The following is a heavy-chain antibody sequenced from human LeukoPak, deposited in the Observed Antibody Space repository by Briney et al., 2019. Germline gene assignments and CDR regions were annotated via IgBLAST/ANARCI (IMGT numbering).Heavy chain of an antibody. D-gene: IGHD3-22*01. CDR2: INPSGGST. Sequence: ASVKVSCKSSGYTFTSHYMHWVRQAPGQGLEWMGRINPSGGSTTYAQRFQGRVTMTRDTSTSTVYMELSSLRSEDTAVYFCASDSYYDSSGSVDYWGQGTLVTVSS. CDR3: ASDSYYDSSGSVDY. CDR1: GYTFTSHY. V-gene: IGHV1-46*01. J-gene: IGHJ4*02.